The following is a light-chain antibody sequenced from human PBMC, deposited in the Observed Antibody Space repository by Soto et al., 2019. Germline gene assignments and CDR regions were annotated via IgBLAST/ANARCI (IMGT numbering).Light chain of an antibody. CDR3: QSYDSGLSGYVV. Sequence: QSVLTQPPSASGTPGQRVTISCSGSSSSIGSNPVNWYQQLPGTAPKLLIHSNSQRPSGVPDRFSGSKSGTSASLAISGLQAEDEGDYYCQSYDSGLSGYVVFGGGTKLTVL. J-gene: IGLJ2*01. CDR1: SSSIGSNP. CDR2: SNS. V-gene: IGLV1-44*01.